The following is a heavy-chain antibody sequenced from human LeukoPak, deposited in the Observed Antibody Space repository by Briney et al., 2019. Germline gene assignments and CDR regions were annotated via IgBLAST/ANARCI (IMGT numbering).Heavy chain of an antibody. J-gene: IGHJ4*02. CDR3: ARLLRGVWVDY. CDR2: INHSGST. Sequence: PSETLSLTCAVYGGSFSGYYWSWIRQPPGKGLEWIGEINHSGSTNYNPSLKSRVTISVDTSKNQFPLKLSSVTAADTAVYYCARLLRGVWVDYWGQGTLVTVSS. D-gene: IGHD3-16*01. CDR1: GGSFSGYY. V-gene: IGHV4-34*01.